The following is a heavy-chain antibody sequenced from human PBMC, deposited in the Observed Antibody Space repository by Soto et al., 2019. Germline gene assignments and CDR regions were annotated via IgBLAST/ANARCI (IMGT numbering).Heavy chain of an antibody. CDR1: GFTFSSYA. J-gene: IGHJ4*02. CDR3: ARGYVDIVATLNFDY. D-gene: IGHD5-12*01. V-gene: IGHV3-30-3*01. CDR2: ISYDESKK. Sequence: GGSLRLSCAASGFTFSSYAMHWVRQAPGKGLEWVAVISYDESKKYYADSEKGRLTISRDNSKNTLYLQMNSLRAEDTVVYYCARGYVDIVATLNFDYWGQGTLVTVSS.